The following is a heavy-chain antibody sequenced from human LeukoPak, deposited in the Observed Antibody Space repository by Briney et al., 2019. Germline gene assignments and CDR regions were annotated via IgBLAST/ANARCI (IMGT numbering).Heavy chain of an antibody. CDR3: ARESLEWFDP. D-gene: IGHD1-1*01. CDR1: GYTFTNYG. V-gene: IGHV1-18*01. J-gene: IGHJ5*02. CDR2: ISLYSGET. Sequence: ASVKVSCKASGYTFTNYGISWVRQAPGQGLEWMGWISLYSGETNYAQNLQGRVTMTTDTSTSTIYMELRSLRSDDTAVYYCARESLEWFDPWGQGTLVTVSS.